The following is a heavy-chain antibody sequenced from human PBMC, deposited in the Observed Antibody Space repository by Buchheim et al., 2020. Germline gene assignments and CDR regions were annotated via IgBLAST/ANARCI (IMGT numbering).Heavy chain of an antibody. CDR3: VTDSGWGVMPAA. CDR1: GFTLNSDW. J-gene: IGHJ5*02. V-gene: IGHV3-74*01. Sequence: EVQLVESGGGLVQPGGSLRLSCAVSGFTLNSDWMHWVRQAPGKGLEWVSRIESDGTVTNYAGSVQGRFTVSRDIAKNILYLQMNSLRVDDTAVYYCVTDSGWGVMPAAWGQGT. CDR2: IESDGTVT. D-gene: IGHD2-2*01.